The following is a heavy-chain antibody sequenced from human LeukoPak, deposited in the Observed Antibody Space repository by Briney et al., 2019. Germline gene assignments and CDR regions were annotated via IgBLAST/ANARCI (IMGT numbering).Heavy chain of an antibody. CDR2: IYYSGTT. J-gene: IGHJ4*02. V-gene: IGHV4-59*01. CDR1: GGSISSYY. CDR3: ARGQVLGDY. D-gene: IGHD7-27*01. Sequence: PSETLSLTCTVSGGSISSYYWSWIRQPPGKGLEWIGYIYYSGTTNYNPSLKSRVTISVDTSKNQFSLKLRSVTAADTAVYYCARGQVLGDYWGQGTLVTVSS.